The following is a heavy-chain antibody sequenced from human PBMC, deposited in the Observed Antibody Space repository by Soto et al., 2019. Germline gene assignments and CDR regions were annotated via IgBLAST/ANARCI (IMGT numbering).Heavy chain of an antibody. CDR3: AKAGYSFFFDY. CDR2: ISGSDDDT. J-gene: IGHJ4*02. CDR1: GFSFSSYV. Sequence: EVQLLESGGGLVQPGGSLRLSCAASGFSFSSYVMTWVRQAPGKGLEWVSDISGSDDDTYYADSVKGRFTISRDNSNNTLFLQMNSPRAEDTAVYFCAKAGYSFFFDYWGQGTLVTVSS. D-gene: IGHD5-18*01. V-gene: IGHV3-23*01.